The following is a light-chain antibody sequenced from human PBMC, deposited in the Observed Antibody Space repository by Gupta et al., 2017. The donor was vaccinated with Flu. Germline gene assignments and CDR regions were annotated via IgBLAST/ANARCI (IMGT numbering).Light chain of an antibody. J-gene: IGKJ4*01. CDR2: AAS. CDR1: QNIRYF. CDR3: QQSDNTPLT. Sequence: DIHMTQSPSSLSASVGDRVTITCRASQNIRYFVNWYQQKPGQGPELLIYAASSLQSGAPSRFSGSGSGTDFTLTISSRQPEDFAIYYCQQSDNTPLTFGGGTKVEIK. V-gene: IGKV1-39*01.